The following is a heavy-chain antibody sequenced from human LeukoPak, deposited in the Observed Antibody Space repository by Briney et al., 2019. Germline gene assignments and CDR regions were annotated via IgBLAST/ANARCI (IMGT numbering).Heavy chain of an antibody. D-gene: IGHD1-26*01. Sequence: GGSLRLSCAASGFTFDDYAMHWVRQAPGKGLEWVSGISWNSGSIGYADSVKGRFTISRDNAKNSLYLQMNSLRAEDTALYYCAKEPIVGATTGFDYWGQGTLVTVSS. CDR2: ISWNSGSI. J-gene: IGHJ4*02. CDR1: GFTFDDYA. V-gene: IGHV3-9*01. CDR3: AKEPIVGATTGFDY.